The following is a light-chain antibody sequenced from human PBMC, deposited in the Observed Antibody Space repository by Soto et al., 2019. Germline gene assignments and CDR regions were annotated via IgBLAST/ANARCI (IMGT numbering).Light chain of an antibody. J-gene: IGLJ1*01. CDR3: CLYIGATTDV. CDR2: EGH. V-gene: IGLV2-23*01. Sequence: QSALAQPASVSRYPGQSITISCTGTSGIVGSFSPVSWYQQHPGKAPKVMITEGHRRPSGVPDRFSGSTSVNSASLTISGLQAVHEADYYCCLYIGATTDVFGSGTNATVL. CDR1: SGIVGSFSP.